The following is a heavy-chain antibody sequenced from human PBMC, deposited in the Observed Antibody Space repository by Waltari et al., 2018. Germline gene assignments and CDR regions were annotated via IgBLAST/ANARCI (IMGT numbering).Heavy chain of an antibody. CDR2: NNPNSGGK. J-gene: IGHJ4*02. CDR1: GYTFTGYY. D-gene: IGHD2-15*01. Sequence: QVQLVQSGAEVKKPGASVKVSCKASGYTFTGYYMPWVRQAPGQGLEWMGWNNPNSGGKNDATKLQGRVTMTRDTSISTAYMELSRLRSDDTAVYYCARGPPTDIVVVVAAAGFDYWGQGTLVTVSS. CDR3: ARGPPTDIVVVVAAAGFDY. V-gene: IGHV1-2*02.